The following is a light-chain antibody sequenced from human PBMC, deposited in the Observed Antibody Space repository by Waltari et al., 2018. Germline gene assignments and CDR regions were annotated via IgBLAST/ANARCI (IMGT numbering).Light chain of an antibody. CDR1: QSISKG. Sequence: DIQMTQSPSTLSASVGDRVIVSCRASQSISKGLAWYQQKPGKAPKLLIYKASTLERGVPSRFSGSGSGTEFTLTISSLQPEDFATYYCQQYNSYSLLSFGGGTKVEIK. CDR2: KAS. CDR3: QQYNSYSLLS. J-gene: IGKJ4*01. V-gene: IGKV1-5*03.